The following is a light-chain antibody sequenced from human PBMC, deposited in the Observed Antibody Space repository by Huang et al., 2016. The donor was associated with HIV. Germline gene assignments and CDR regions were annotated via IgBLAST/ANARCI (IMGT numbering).Light chain of an antibody. J-gene: IGKJ5*01. V-gene: IGKV1-39*01. CDR2: AAS. CDR3: QQSYSTPIT. Sequence: DIQMTQSPSSLSASVGDRVTITCRASQSISNYLNWYQQKPGKAPKLRIYAASSLQSGVPSRFSGSGSGTDFTLTISSLQPEDFATYYCQQSYSTPITFGQGTRLEIK. CDR1: QSISNY.